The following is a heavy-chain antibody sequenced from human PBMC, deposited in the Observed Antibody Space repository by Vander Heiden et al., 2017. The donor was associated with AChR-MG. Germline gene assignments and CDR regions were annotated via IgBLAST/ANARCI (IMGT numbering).Heavy chain of an antibody. CDR1: GFTFSSYW. CDR3: ARAYCGGDCYSYYYYGMDV. J-gene: IGHJ6*02. V-gene: IGHV3-74*01. D-gene: IGHD2-21*02. CDR2: INSDGSST. Sequence: EVQLVESGGGLVQPGGSLRLSCAASGFTFSSYWMHWVRQAPGNGLVWVSRINSDGSSTSYADSVKGRFTISRDNAKNTLYLQMNSLRAEDTAVYYCARAYCGGDCYSYYYYGMDVWGQGTTVTVSS.